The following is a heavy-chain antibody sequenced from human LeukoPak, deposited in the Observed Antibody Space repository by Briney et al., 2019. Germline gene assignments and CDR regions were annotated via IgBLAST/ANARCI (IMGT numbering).Heavy chain of an antibody. CDR1: GGSISSGSYY. CDR2: IYTSGST. V-gene: IGHV4-61*02. Sequence: PSETLSLXCTVSGGSISSGSYYWSWIRQPAGKGLEWIGRIYTSGSTNYNPSLKGRVTISVDTSKNQFSLKLSSVTAADTAVYYCARGPEWPTRHVPLDYWGQGTLVTVSS. CDR3: ARGPEWPTRHVPLDY. D-gene: IGHD3-3*01. J-gene: IGHJ4*02.